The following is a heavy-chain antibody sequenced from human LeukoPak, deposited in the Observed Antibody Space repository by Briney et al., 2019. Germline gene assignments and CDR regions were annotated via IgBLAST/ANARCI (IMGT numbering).Heavy chain of an antibody. J-gene: IGHJ5*02. D-gene: IGHD3-10*01. Sequence: SVKVSCKASGGTFSSYANSWVRQAPGQGLEWMGRIIPIFGIANYAQKFQGRVTITADKSTSTAYMELSSLRSEDTAVYYCAGSEDATWFDPWGQGTLVTVSS. CDR2: IIPIFGIA. CDR1: GGTFSSYA. V-gene: IGHV1-69*04. CDR3: AGSEDATWFDP.